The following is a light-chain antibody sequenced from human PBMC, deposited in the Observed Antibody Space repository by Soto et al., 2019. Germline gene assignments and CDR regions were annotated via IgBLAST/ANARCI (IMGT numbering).Light chain of an antibody. CDR1: QRVSNNF. CDR2: GAS. J-gene: IGKJ1*01. V-gene: IGKV3-20*01. Sequence: EIVLTQSPGTLSLSPGERATLSCRASQRVSNNFLAWYQQKPGQAPRLLIYGASNRATGIPDRFSGSGSGTDFTLTISRLDPEDFAVYYCQQYGNSPQTFGQGTKVDIK. CDR3: QQYGNSPQT.